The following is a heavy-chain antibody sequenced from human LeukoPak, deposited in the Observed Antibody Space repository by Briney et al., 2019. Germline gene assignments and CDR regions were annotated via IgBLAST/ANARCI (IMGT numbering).Heavy chain of an antibody. CDR3: AKDDRIQARRYSYNY. V-gene: IGHV3-30*02. Sequence: GGSLRLSCAASGFTFSSYSMHWVRQAPGKGLEWVAIIRFDGGIKYYADSVKGRFDISRANSKNTLFLQINSLRVEDTAVYYCAKDDRIQARRYSYNYWGQGTLVTVSS. CDR1: GFTFSSYS. CDR2: IRFDGGIK. D-gene: IGHD5-18*01. J-gene: IGHJ4*02.